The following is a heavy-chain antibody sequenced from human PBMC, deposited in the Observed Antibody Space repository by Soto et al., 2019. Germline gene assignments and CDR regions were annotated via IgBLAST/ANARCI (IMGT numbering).Heavy chain of an antibody. Sequence: SVKVSCKASGFTFTSSAVQWVRQARGQRLEWIGWIVVGSGNTNYAQKFQERVTITRDMSTSTAYMELSSLRSEDTAVYYCAADRYSSGWYAIWGQGTLVTVSS. J-gene: IGHJ4*02. CDR2: IVVGSGNT. CDR3: AADRYSSGWYAI. D-gene: IGHD6-19*01. V-gene: IGHV1-58*01. CDR1: GFTFTSSA.